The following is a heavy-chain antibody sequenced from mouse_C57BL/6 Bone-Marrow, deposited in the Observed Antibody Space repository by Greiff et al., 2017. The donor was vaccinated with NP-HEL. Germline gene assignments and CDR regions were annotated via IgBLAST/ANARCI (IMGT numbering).Heavy chain of an antibody. D-gene: IGHD3-2*02. V-gene: IGHV14-4*01. CDR2: IDPENGDT. CDR3: TTSQLRLRRYWYFEV. CDR1: GFNIKDDY. J-gene: IGHJ1*03. Sequence: EVQLQQSGAELVRPGASVKLSCTASGFNIKDDYMHWVKQRPEQGLEWIGWIDPENGDTEYASKFQGKATITADTSSNTAYLQLSSLTSEDTAVYYCTTSQLRLRRYWYFEVWGTGTTVTVSS.